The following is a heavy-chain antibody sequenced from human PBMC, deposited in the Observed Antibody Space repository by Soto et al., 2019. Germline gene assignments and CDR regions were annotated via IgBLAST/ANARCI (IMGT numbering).Heavy chain of an antibody. CDR2: ISGSGGST. Sequence: EVQLLESGGGLVQPGGSLRLSCAASGFTFSSYAMSWVRQAPGKGLEWVSAISGSGGSTYYADSVKGRFTISRDNSKNTLYRQMNSLRAEDTAVYYCAKGDLWFGETTSYFDYWGQGTLVTVSS. V-gene: IGHV3-23*01. D-gene: IGHD3-10*01. CDR3: AKGDLWFGETTSYFDY. CDR1: GFTFSSYA. J-gene: IGHJ4*02.